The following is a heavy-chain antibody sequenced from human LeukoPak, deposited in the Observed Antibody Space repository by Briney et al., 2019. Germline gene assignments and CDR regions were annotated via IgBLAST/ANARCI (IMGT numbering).Heavy chain of an antibody. D-gene: IGHD3-10*02. CDR3: ERDVLFKGMDV. Sequence: GASVKVSCKASGGTFSSYAISWVRQAPGQGLEWMGRIIPILGIANYAQKFQGRVTITADKPTSTAYMELSSLRSEDTAVYYCERDVLFKGMDVWGQGTTVTVSS. J-gene: IGHJ6*02. CDR2: IIPILGIA. V-gene: IGHV1-69*04. CDR1: GGTFSSYA.